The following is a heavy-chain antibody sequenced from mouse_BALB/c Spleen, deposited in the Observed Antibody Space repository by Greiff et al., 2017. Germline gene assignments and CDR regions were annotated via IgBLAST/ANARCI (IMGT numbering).Heavy chain of an antibody. CDR1: GYTFTSYT. CDR3: ARGLYAMDY. CDR2: INPSSGYT. Sequence: QVQLKESAAELARPGASVKMSCKASGYTFTSYTMHWVKQRPGQGLEWIGYINPSSGYTEYNQKFKDKTTLTADKSSSTAYMQLSSLTSEDSAVYDCARGLYAMDYWGQGTSVTVSS. J-gene: IGHJ4*01. V-gene: IGHV1-4*02.